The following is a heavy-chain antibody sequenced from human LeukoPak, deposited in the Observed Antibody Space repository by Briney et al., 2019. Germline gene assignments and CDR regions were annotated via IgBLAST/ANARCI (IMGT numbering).Heavy chain of an antibody. CDR3: ASVGLQYYDSSGYAAFDI. J-gene: IGHJ3*02. D-gene: IGHD3-22*01. CDR1: GYTFTNYW. V-gene: IGHV5-51*01. CDR2: IYPGDSDT. Sequence: GESLKISCKGSGYTFTNYWIGWVRQMPGKGLEFMGIIYPGDSDTRYSPSFQGQVTISVDKSINTAYLQWSSLKASDSAMYYCASVGLQYYDSSGYAAFDIWGQGTMVTVSS.